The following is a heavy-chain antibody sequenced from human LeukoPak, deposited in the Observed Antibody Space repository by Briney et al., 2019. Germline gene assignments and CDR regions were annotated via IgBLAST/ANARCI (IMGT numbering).Heavy chain of an antibody. CDR2: ITSSSHSI. CDR1: GFTFSSYS. D-gene: IGHD3-22*01. Sequence: GGSLRLSCAASGFTFSSYSMNWVRQAPGKGLEWVSYITSSSHSIYYADSVKGRFTISRDNAKNSLYVQMNSLRAEDTAVYYCAKDRQSRGSLGFDYWGQGALVIVSS. CDR3: AKDRQSRGSLGFDY. J-gene: IGHJ4*02. V-gene: IGHV3-48*01.